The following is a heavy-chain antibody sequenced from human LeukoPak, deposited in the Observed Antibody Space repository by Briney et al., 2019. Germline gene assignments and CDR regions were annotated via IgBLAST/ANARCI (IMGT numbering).Heavy chain of an antibody. CDR2: IFPGDSDT. Sequence: GESLKISCKASGYSFNTNWIGWVRQRPGKGLEWMGIIFPGDSDTRYDPSFQGQVTISADKSTNTAYLHWSGLTASDTGMYFCAKSSYRGTIAAAGVDHWGQGTLVTVSS. CDR3: AKSSYRGTIAAAGVDH. CDR1: GYSFNTNW. V-gene: IGHV5-51*01. J-gene: IGHJ4*02. D-gene: IGHD6-13*01.